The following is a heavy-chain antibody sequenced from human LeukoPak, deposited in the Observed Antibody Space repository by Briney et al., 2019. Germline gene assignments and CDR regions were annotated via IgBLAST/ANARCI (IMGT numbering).Heavy chain of an antibody. J-gene: IGHJ4*02. CDR3: AKSYDSSGYSVDY. V-gene: IGHV1-2*06. Sequence: ASVTVSCTASGYSFTGYYMHWVRQAPGQGLEWMGRINPNSGVTNYAQKFQDRVTMTRDTSISTAYMNLSRLRSDDAAVYYCAKSYDSSGYSVDYWGQGTLVTVSS. D-gene: IGHD3-22*01. CDR1: GYSFTGYY. CDR2: INPNSGVT.